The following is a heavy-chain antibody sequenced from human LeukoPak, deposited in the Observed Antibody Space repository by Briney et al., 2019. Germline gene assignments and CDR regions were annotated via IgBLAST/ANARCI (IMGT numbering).Heavy chain of an antibody. D-gene: IGHD2-2*01. CDR1: GGSFSGYY. CDR2: INHSGST. CDR3: ASLLGYCSSTSCSNWFDP. Sequence: PSETLSLTCAVYGGSFSGYYWSWIRQPPGKGLEWIGEINHSGSTNYNPPLKSRVTILVDTSKNQFSLKLSSVTAADTAVYDCASLLGYCSSTSCSNWFDPWGQGTLVTVSS. V-gene: IGHV4-34*01. J-gene: IGHJ5*02.